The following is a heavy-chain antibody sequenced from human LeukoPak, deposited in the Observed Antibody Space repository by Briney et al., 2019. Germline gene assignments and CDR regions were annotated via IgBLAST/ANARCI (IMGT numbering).Heavy chain of an antibody. Sequence: GSLRLSCAASGFPFSSYAMSWVRQAPGKGLEWVSAISGSGGSTYYADSVKGRFTISRDNSKNTLYLQMNSLRAEDTAVYYCAKDDYYDSSGYYYQNQNYFDYWGQGTLVTVSS. CDR1: GFPFSSYA. J-gene: IGHJ4*02. CDR3: AKDDYYDSSGYYYQNQNYFDY. CDR2: ISGSGGST. V-gene: IGHV3-23*01. D-gene: IGHD3-22*01.